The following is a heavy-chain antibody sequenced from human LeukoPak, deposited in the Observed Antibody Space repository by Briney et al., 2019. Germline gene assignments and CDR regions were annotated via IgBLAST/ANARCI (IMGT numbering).Heavy chain of an antibody. CDR1: GFTFSSYA. Sequence: SGGSLRLSCEASGFTFSSYAMGWVRQAPGKGLEWVSVISGSGGSTYYTDSVEGRFTISRDNSKNTLYLQMNSLRAEDTALYYCAKNTRSVVAASHTFDFWGQGTLVTVSS. J-gene: IGHJ4*02. CDR3: AKNTRSVVAASHTFDF. D-gene: IGHD2-15*01. V-gene: IGHV3-23*01. CDR2: ISGSGGST.